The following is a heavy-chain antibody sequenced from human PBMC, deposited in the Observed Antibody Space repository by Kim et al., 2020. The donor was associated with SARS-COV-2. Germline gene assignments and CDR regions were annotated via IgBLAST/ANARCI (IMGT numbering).Heavy chain of an antibody. CDR2: IYYSGST. CDR1: GGSISSGGYY. Sequence: SETLSLTCTVSGGSISSGGYYWSWIRQHPGKGLEWIGYIYYSGSTYYNPSLKSRVTISVDTSKNQFSLKLISVTAADTAVYYCARGQGLITMIVVVVGAFDYWGQGTLVTVS. V-gene: IGHV4-31*03. D-gene: IGHD3-22*01. CDR3: ARGQGLITMIVVVVGAFDY. J-gene: IGHJ4*02.